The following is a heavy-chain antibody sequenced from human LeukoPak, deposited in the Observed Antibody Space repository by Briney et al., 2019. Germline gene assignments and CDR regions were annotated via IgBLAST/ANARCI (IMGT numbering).Heavy chain of an antibody. Sequence: ASVKVSCKASGYTFTGYYMHWVRQAPGQGLEWMGWINPNSGGTNYAQKFQGRVTMTRDTSISTAYMELSRLRSEDTAVYYCGRRVSCCTPSYYWGQGTLVTVSS. CDR1: GYTFTGYY. CDR3: GRRVSCCTPSYY. D-gene: IGHD2-2*01. V-gene: IGHV1-2*02. J-gene: IGHJ4*02. CDR2: INPNSGGT.